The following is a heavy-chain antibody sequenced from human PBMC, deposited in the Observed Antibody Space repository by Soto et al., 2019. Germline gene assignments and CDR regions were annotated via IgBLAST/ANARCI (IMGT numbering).Heavy chain of an antibody. CDR3: ARDLARRGDYFDY. CDR1: GFTFSSYG. V-gene: IGHV3-33*01. D-gene: IGHD3-3*02. J-gene: IGHJ4*02. CDR2: IWYDGSNK. Sequence: QVQLVESGGGVVQPGRSLRLSCAASGFTFSSYGMHWVRQAPGKGLEWVAVIWYDGSNKYYADSVKGRFTISRDNSKNTLYLQMNSLRDEDTAVYYCARDLARRGDYFDYWGQGTLVTVSS.